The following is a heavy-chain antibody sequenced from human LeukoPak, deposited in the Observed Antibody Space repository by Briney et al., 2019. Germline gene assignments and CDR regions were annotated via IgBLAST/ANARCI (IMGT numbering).Heavy chain of an antibody. CDR2: ISSSSSYI. D-gene: IGHD6-19*01. CDR1: GFTFSSYS. CDR3: ARIPAVAAYFDY. J-gene: IGHJ4*02. Sequence: GGSLRLSCAASGFTFSSYSMNWVRQAPGKGLEWVSSISSSSSYIYCADSVKGRFTISRDNAKNSLYLQMNSLRAEDTAVYYCARIPAVAAYFDYWGQGTLVTVSS. V-gene: IGHV3-21*01.